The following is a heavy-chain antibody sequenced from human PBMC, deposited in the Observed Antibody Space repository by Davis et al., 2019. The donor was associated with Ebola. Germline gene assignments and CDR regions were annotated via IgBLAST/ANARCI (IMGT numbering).Heavy chain of an antibody. J-gene: IGHJ6*02. Sequence: PGGSLRLSCAASGFTFSSYAMSWVRQAPGKGLEWVSAISGSGGSTYYADSVKGRFTISRDNSKNTLYLQMNSLRAEDTAVYYCAKARSGDCSSTSCPYYYYYYGMDVWGQGTTVTVSS. CDR3: AKARSGDCSSTSCPYYYYYYGMDV. CDR2: ISGSGGST. CDR1: GFTFSSYA. D-gene: IGHD2-2*01. V-gene: IGHV3-23*01.